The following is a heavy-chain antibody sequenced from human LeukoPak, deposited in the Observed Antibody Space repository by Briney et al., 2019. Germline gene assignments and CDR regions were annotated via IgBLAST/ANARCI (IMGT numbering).Heavy chain of an antibody. CDR3: ARAQLVGATDY. CDR2: ISYDGSNK. D-gene: IGHD1-26*01. V-gene: IGHV3-30-3*01. Sequence: GGSLRLSCAASGFTFSSYAMHWVRQAPGKGLEWVAVISYDGSNKYYADSVKGRFTISRDNSKNTLYLQMNSLRAEDTAVYYCARAQLVGATDYWAREPWSPSPQ. CDR1: GFTFSSYA. J-gene: IGHJ4*02.